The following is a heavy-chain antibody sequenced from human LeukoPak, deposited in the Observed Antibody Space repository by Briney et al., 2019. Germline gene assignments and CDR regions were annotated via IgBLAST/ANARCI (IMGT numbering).Heavy chain of an antibody. CDR3: AKAAYSGYEMAGNYFDY. CDR2: IRYDGSNK. Sequence: GGSLRLSCAASGFTFSSYGMHWVRQAPGKGLEWVAFIRYDGSNKYYADSVKGRFTSSRDNSNTPLYLQMTSLRVEDTAVYYCAKAAYSGYEMAGNYFDYWGQGTLVTVSS. V-gene: IGHV3-30*02. CDR1: GFTFSSYG. D-gene: IGHD5-12*01. J-gene: IGHJ4*02.